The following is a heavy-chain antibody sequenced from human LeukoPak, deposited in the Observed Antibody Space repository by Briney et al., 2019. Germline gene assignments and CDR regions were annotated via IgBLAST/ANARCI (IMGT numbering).Heavy chain of an antibody. CDR1: GGSISSSSYY. D-gene: IGHD3-22*01. CDR3: ARHGYYDSSGYYSIYFDY. V-gene: IGHV4-39*01. CDR2: IYYSGST. J-gene: IGHJ4*02. Sequence: SETLSLTCTVSGGSISSSSYYWGWIRQPPGKGLEWIGSIYYSGSTYYNPSLKSRVTISVDTSKNQFSLKLSSETAADTAVYYCARHGYYDSSGYYSIYFDYWGQGTLVTVSS.